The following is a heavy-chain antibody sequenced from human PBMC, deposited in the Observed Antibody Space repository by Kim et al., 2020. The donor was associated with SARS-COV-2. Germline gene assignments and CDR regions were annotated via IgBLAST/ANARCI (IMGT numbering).Heavy chain of an antibody. J-gene: IGHJ6*02. CDR2: IIHSGSA. CDR1: GGSFSAYS. D-gene: IGHD4-4*01. Sequence: SETLSLTCRVSGGSFSAYSWSWIRQPPGKGPEWIGQIIHSGSANYNPSLSSRVTLSVDKSKNQFSLNLTSVTAADTAVYFCASVSKPPQQLVNYYFYYGMDVWGRGTTVSVSS. CDR3: ASVSKPPQQLVNYYFYYGMDV. V-gene: IGHV4-34*12.